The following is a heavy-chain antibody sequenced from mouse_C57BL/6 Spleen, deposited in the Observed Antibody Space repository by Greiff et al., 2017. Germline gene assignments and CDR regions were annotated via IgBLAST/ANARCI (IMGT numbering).Heavy chain of an antibody. Sequence: QVQLQQPGAELVKPGASVKLSCKASGYTFTSYWMQWVKQRPGQGLEWIGEIDPSDSYTNYNQKFKGKATLTVDTSSSTAYMQLSSLTSEDSAVYYCARRFSTTVVDPYFDYWGQGTTLTVSS. CDR2: IDPSDSYT. CDR3: ARRFSTTVVDPYFDY. CDR1: GYTFTSYW. V-gene: IGHV1-50*01. D-gene: IGHD1-1*01. J-gene: IGHJ2*01.